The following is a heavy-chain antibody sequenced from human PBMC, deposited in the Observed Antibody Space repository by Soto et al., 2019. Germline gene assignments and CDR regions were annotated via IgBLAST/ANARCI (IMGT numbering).Heavy chain of an antibody. CDR3: ASIAVAGTNYFDY. J-gene: IGHJ4*02. Sequence: PGGALRLSCAGSGFTFSSYSMNWVRQAPGKGLEWVSYISSSSSTIYYADSVKGRFTISRDNAKNSLYLQMNSLRAEDTAVYYCASIAVAGTNYFDYWGQGTLVTVSS. V-gene: IGHV3-48*01. CDR2: ISSSSSTI. D-gene: IGHD6-19*01. CDR1: GFTFSSYS.